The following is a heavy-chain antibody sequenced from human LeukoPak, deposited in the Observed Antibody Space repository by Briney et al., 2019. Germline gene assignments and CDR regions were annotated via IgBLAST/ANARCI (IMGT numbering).Heavy chain of an antibody. J-gene: IGHJ4*02. CDR1: GFPFNTQW. Sequence: PGGSLRLSCAASGFPFNTQWMTWVRQAPGKGLEWVSVIYSGGSTYYAESVKGRFTISRDNSKNTLCLQMNSLRAEDTAVYYCAREAPPYGSFDYWGQGTLVTVSS. CDR2: IYSGGST. V-gene: IGHV3-53*01. D-gene: IGHD3-10*01. CDR3: AREAPPYGSFDY.